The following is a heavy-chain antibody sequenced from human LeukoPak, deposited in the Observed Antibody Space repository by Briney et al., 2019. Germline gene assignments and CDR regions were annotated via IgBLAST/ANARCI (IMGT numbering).Heavy chain of an antibody. J-gene: IGHJ4*02. CDR3: ASTFGLGAF. CDR1: GFTFSRYW. Sequence: PGGSLRLSCAASGFTFSRYWMSWVRQAPGKGLEWVANIKQDGSEKNYVDSVKGRFTISRDNAKNSLYLQMNSLRAEDTAVYYCASTFGLGAFWGQGTLVTVSS. D-gene: IGHD3/OR15-3a*01. V-gene: IGHV3-7*03. CDR2: IKQDGSEK.